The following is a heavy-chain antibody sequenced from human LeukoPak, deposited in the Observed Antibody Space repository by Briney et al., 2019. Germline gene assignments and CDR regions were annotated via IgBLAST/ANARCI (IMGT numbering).Heavy chain of an antibody. CDR1: GGSISSYY. V-gene: IGHV4-59*01. D-gene: IGHD3-9*01. J-gene: IGHJ4*02. CDR3: ARGLRYYDILTGYYREGYYFDY. CDR2: IYYSGST. Sequence: PSETLSLTCTVSGGSISSYYWNWIRQPPGKGLEGIGYIYYSGSTNYNPSLKSRVTISVDTSKNQSSLKLSSVTAADTAVYYCARGLRYYDILTGYYREGYYFDYWGQGTLVTVSS.